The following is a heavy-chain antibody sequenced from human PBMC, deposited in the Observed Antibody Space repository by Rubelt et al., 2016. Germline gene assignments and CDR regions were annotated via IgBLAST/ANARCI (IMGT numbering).Heavy chain of an antibody. V-gene: IGHV3-23*04. CDR3: AKDEWELPNFDY. CDR1: GFTVSSNY. D-gene: IGHD1-26*01. CDR2: ISGSGGRT. Sequence: DVQLVESGGGLVQPGGSLRLSCAASGFTVSSNYMSWVRQAPGKGLEWVSGISGSGGRTYYADSVKGRFTIARENTKNTLYLQMNSLGAEDTAVYYCAKDEWELPNFDYWGQGTLVTVSS. J-gene: IGHJ4*02.